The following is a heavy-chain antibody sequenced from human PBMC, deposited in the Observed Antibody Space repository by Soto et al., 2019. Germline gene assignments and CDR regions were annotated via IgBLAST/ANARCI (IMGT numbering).Heavy chain of an antibody. J-gene: IGHJ4*02. D-gene: IGHD3-9*01. CDR3: AKGDILTGSRQGWDY. Sequence: EVQLLESGGGLVQPGGSLRLSCVASGFTFSSYAMSWVRQAPGRGLECVSSIDGSGAGTYYSDSVRGRFTISRDNSKNTLDLQMDSLRAEDTAVYYCAKGDILTGSRQGWDYWCQGTLVTVSS. CDR2: IDGSGAGT. CDR1: GFTFSSYA. V-gene: IGHV3-23*01.